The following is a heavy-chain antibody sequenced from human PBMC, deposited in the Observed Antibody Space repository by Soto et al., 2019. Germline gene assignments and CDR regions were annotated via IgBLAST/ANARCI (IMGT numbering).Heavy chain of an antibody. D-gene: IGHD3-3*01. Sequence: SETLSLTCTVSGGSISSGGYYWSWIRQHPGKGLEWIGYIYYSGSTYYNPSLKSRVTISVDTAKNQFSLKLSSVTAADTAVYYCARTLIPYYDFWSGYYTEPRYYYYGMDVWGQVTTVTV. V-gene: IGHV4-30-4*08. CDR3: ARTLIPYYDFWSGYYTEPRYYYYGMDV. CDR2: IYYSGST. J-gene: IGHJ6*02. CDR1: GGSISSGGYY.